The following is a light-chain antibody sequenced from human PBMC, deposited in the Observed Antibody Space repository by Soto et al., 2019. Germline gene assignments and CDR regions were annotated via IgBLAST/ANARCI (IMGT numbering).Light chain of an antibody. CDR3: SSYTSSSSLVV. CDR2: DVS. J-gene: IGLJ1*01. V-gene: IGLV2-14*01. CDR1: SSDVAGYNY. Sequence: QSALTQPASVSGSPGQSITISCTGTSSDVAGYNYVSWYQQHPGKAPKLMIYDVSNRPSGVSNRFSGSKSGNTASLTLSGLQAEDEADYYCSSYTSSSSLVVLGTGTKLTVL.